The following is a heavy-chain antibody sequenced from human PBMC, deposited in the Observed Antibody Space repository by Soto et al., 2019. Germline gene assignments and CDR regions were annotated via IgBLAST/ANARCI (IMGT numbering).Heavy chain of an antibody. CDR2: ISYDGSNK. Sequence: QVQLVESGGGVVQPGRSLRLSCAASGFTFSSYGMHWVRQAPGKGLEWVAVISYDGSNKYYADSVKGRFTISRDNSKNTLYLQMNSLRAEDTAVYYCVKDGAFISMIVVVPSDSRIDVWGQWTTLTGSS. J-gene: IGHJ6*02. CDR1: GFTFSSYG. D-gene: IGHD3-22*01. V-gene: IGHV3-30*18. CDR3: VKDGAFISMIVVVPSDSRIDV.